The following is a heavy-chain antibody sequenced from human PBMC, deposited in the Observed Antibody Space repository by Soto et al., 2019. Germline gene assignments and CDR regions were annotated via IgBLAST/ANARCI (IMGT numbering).Heavy chain of an antibody. Sequence: GGSLRLSCAASGFTFSSYSMNWVRQAPGKGLEWVSYISSSSTIYYADSVKGRFTISRDNAKNSLYLQMNSLRDEDTAVYYCAGRAYGGNSYFDYWGQGTLVTVSS. V-gene: IGHV3-48*02. J-gene: IGHJ4*02. D-gene: IGHD4-17*01. CDR1: GFTFSSYS. CDR3: AGRAYGGNSYFDY. CDR2: ISSSSTI.